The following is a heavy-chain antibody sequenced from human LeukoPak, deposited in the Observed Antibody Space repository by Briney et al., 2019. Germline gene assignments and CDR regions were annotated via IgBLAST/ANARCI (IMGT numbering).Heavy chain of an antibody. CDR3: ARRTAVYYYYMDV. V-gene: IGHV4-34*01. CDR1: GGSFSGYY. J-gene: IGHJ6*03. Sequence: SETLSLTCAVYGGSFSGYYWSWIRQPPGKGLEWIGEINHSGSTNYNPSLKSRVTISVDTSKNQFSLKLSSVTAADTAVYYCARRTAVYYYYMDVWGKGTTVTISS. CDR2: INHSGST.